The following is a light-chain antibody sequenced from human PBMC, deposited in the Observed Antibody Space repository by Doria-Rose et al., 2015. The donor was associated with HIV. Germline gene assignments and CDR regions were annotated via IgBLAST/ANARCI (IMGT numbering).Light chain of an antibody. Sequence: DIQVTQSPESLGMSLGERATLNCKSNQSLLYTSKNYLAWYQQKPGQPPKLLIYWASTRQSGVPAQFSGSGSGTDFTLTISSLEAEDVAVYYCQQYYDTPSFGLGATVDIK. CDR3: QQYYDTPS. J-gene: IGKJ3*01. V-gene: IGKV4-1*01. CDR2: WAS. CDR1: QSLLYTSKNY.